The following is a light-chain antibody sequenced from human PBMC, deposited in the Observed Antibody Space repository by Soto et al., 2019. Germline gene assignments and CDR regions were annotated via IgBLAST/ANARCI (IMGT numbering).Light chain of an antibody. J-gene: IGLJ3*02. CDR3: NSYTSSSTWV. CDR1: SSDVGGYNY. V-gene: IGLV2-14*01. Sequence: QSALTQPASVSGSPGQSITISCTGTSSDVGGYNYVSWYQQHPGKVPKLMIHEVSNRPSGVSNRFSGSKSGNTASLTISGLQAVDEADYYCNSYTSSSTWVFGGGTKLTVL. CDR2: EVS.